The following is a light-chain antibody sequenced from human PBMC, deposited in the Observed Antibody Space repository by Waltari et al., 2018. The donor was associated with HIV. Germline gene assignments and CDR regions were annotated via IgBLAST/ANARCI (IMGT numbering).Light chain of an antibody. CDR1: SSDVGDYNY. V-gene: IGLV2-8*01. CDR2: EVN. Sequence: QSALTQPPSASGSPGQSVTISCTGISSDVGDYNYVSWYQQHPGKAPQLMIYEVNKRPSGVPDRFSGSKSGNTAFLTVSGLQAEDEADYYCSSYVGSNRVFGGGTKLTVL. CDR3: SSYVGSNRV. J-gene: IGLJ3*02.